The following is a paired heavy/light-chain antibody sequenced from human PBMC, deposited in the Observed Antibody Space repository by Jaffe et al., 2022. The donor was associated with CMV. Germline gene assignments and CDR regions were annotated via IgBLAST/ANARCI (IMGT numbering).Light chain of an antibody. CDR1: HSISRW. Sequence: DIQMTQSPSTLSASVGDRVTITCRASHSISRWLAWYQQKPGKAPNLLIYKASILESGVPSRFSGSGSGTEFTLTINSLQPDDFATYYCQQYDSYPATFGQGTKLEIK. CDR2: KAS. V-gene: IGKV1-5*03. J-gene: IGKJ2*01. CDR3: QQYDSYPAT.
Heavy chain of an antibody. Sequence: QVQLRQWGAGLLKPSETLSLTCAVLRGSFSGYYWSWIRQSPQKGLEWIGEISHSGSTFYNPSVSSRVSMSVDTSKNQVSLNLTSVTAADTAVYYCARRGPRGILLASALTTVSPYFDNWGQGTLVTVSS. CDR1: RGSFSGYY. D-gene: IGHD4-4*01. CDR2: ISHSGST. CDR3: ARRGPRGILLASALTTVSPYFDN. V-gene: IGHV4-34*01. J-gene: IGHJ4*02.